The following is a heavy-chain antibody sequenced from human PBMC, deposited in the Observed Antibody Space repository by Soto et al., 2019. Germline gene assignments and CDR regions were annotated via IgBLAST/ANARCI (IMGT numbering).Heavy chain of an antibody. CDR1: GFTFSRYA. CDR2: ISSNGGST. V-gene: IGHV3-64D*06. D-gene: IGHD1-26*01. Sequence: PGGSLRLSCPSSGFTFSRYAMHWVRQSPGKGLEYVSAISSNGGSTYYADSVKGRFTISRDNSKNTLYLQMSSLRAEDTAVYYCCGGVGASYYFDYWGQGTLVTVSS. CDR3: CGGVGASYYFDY. J-gene: IGHJ4*02.